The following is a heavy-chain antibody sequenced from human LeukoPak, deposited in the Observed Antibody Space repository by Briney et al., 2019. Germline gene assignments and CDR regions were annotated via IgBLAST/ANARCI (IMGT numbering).Heavy chain of an antibody. CDR2: IKQDGSEK. Sequence: GGSLRLSCAASGFTFSSYWMSWVRQAPGEGLEWVANIKQDGSEKNYVDSVKGRFTISRDNAKNSLYLQMNSLRAEDTAVYYCARDRTYYDFWSGYYRGPFDYWGQGTLVTVSS. CDR3: ARDRTYYDFWSGYYRGPFDY. D-gene: IGHD3-3*01. V-gene: IGHV3-7*01. J-gene: IGHJ4*02. CDR1: GFTFSSYW.